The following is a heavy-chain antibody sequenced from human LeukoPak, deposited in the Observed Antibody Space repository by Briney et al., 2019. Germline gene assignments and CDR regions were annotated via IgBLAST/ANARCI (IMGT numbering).Heavy chain of an antibody. CDR3: ARLTVPLRFDP. CDR2: IYYSGST. V-gene: IGHV4-59*01. CDR1: GGSISSYY. D-gene: IGHD2-2*01. Sequence: SETLSLTCTVSGGSISSYYWSWIRQPPGKGLEWIGYIYYSGSTNYNPSLKSRVTISVDTSKNQFSLRLNSVSAADTAVYYCARLTVPLRFDPWGQGTLVTVSS. J-gene: IGHJ5*02.